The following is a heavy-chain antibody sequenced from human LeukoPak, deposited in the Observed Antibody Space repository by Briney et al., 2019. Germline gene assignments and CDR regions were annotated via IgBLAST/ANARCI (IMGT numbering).Heavy chain of an antibody. Sequence: GGSLRLSCAASGFTFSSYAMNWVRQAPGKGLEWVSAISGRGGKTYYAGSVKGRFTISRDNSKNTLYLQMNSLRVDDTATFYCAKGQELDDGVFDSWGQGTMVTVSS. D-gene: IGHD1-1*01. CDR3: AKGQELDDGVFDS. J-gene: IGHJ4*02. CDR2: ISGRGGKT. V-gene: IGHV3-23*01. CDR1: GFTFSSYA.